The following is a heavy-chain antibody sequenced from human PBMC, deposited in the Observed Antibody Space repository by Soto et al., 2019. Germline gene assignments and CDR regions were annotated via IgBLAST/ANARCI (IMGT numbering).Heavy chain of an antibody. V-gene: IGHV4-34*01. D-gene: IGHD4-17*01. CDR2: INHSGST. CDR1: GGSFSGYY. Sequence: SETLSLTCAVYGGSFSGYYWSWIRQPPGKGLEWIGEINHSGSTNYNPSLKSRVTISVDTSKNQFSLKLSSVTAADTAVYYCARLGVTKFFYYYYLAVWGKGTTVTVSS. J-gene: IGHJ6*03. CDR3: ARLGVTKFFYYYYLAV.